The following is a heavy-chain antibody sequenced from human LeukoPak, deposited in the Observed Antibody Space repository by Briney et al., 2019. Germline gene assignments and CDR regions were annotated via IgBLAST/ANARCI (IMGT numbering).Heavy chain of an antibody. CDR2: INPNSGGT. J-gene: IGHJ6*03. V-gene: IGHV1-2*02. Sequence: ASVKVSCKASGYTFTGYYMHWVRQAPGQGLEWMGWINPNSGGTNYAQKFQGRVTMARDTSISTAYMELSSLRSEDTAVYYCASKEQLQKGYYYYMDVWGKGTTVTVSS. CDR3: ASKEQLQKGYYYYMDV. D-gene: IGHD6-6*01. CDR1: GYTFTGYY.